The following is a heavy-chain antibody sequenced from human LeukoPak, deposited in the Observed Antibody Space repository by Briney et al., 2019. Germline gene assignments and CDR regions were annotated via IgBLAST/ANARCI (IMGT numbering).Heavy chain of an antibody. CDR1: GFTFSSYA. V-gene: IGHV3-23*01. Sequence: GGSLRLSCAASGFTFSSYAMSWVRQAPGKGLEWVSAISGSGGSTYYADSVKGRFTISRDNSKNTLYLQMNSLRAEDTAVYYCAKGLGEFYYYYYGMDVWGQGTTVIVSS. CDR2: ISGSGGST. J-gene: IGHJ6*02. D-gene: IGHD3-10*01. CDR3: AKGLGEFYYYYYGMDV.